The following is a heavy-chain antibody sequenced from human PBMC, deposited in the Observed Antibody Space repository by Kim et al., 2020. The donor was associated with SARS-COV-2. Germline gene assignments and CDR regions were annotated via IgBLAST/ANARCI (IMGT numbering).Heavy chain of an antibody. V-gene: IGHV1-24*01. CDR2: FDPEDGAT. CDR1: GFTLSELS. J-gene: IGHJ4*02. Sequence: ASVKVSCKVFGFTLSELSMLWVRQAPGKGLEWMGGFDPEDGATNYAQKLKGRVTFTEDTSADTAYMELTSLKFDDTAVYYCTSGYSGYHHRIFDFWGQGSLVTVSP. CDR3: TSGYSGYHHRIFDF. D-gene: IGHD5-12*01.